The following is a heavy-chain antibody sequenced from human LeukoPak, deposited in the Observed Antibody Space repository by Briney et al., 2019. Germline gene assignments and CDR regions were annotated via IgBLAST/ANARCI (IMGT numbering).Heavy chain of an antibody. J-gene: IGHJ4*02. D-gene: IGHD1-26*01. Sequence: GRSLRLSCAASGFTFSSYAMHWVRQAPGKGLEWVAVISYDGSNKYYADSVKGRFTTSRDNSKNTLYLQMNSLRAEDTAVYYCARVVGGSYWPLIDYWGQGTLVTVSS. CDR2: ISYDGSNK. CDR1: GFTFSSYA. V-gene: IGHV3-30-3*01. CDR3: ARVVGGSYWPLIDY.